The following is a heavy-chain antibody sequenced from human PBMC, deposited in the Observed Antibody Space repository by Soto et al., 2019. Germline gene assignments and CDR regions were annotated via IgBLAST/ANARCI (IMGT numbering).Heavy chain of an antibody. CDR1: GFTFSSYS. J-gene: IGHJ5*02. Sequence: GGSLRLSCAASGFTFSSYSMSWVRQAPGKGLEWVSSISSSSSCIYYADSVKGRFTISRDNAKNSLYLQMNSLRAEDTAVYYCARVGSSGPYNWFDPWGQGTLVTVSS. D-gene: IGHD3-22*01. CDR2: ISSSSSCI. V-gene: IGHV3-21*01. CDR3: ARVGSSGPYNWFDP.